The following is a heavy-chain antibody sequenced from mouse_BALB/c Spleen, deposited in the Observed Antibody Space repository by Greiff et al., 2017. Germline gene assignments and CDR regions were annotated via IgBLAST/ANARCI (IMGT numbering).Heavy chain of an antibody. CDR3: ARSPQTARAYFDY. J-gene: IGHJ2*01. D-gene: IGHD3-2*01. V-gene: IGHV5-17*02. CDR2: ISSGSSTI. Sequence: EVKVVESGGGLVQPGGSRKLSCAASGFTFSSFGMHWVRQAPEKGLEWVAYISSGSSTIYYADTVKGRFTISRDNPKNTLFLQMTSLRSEDTAMYYCARSPQTARAYFDYWGQGTTLTVSS. CDR1: GFTFSSFG.